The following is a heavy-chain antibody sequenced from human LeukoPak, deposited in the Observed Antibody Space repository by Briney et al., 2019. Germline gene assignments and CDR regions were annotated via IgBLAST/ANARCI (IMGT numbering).Heavy chain of an antibody. V-gene: IGHV3-33*01. CDR2: IWYDGTNK. CDR1: GFTFSSYG. CDR3: GGCNYYFDY. D-gene: IGHD1-1*01. Sequence: GRSLRLSCAASGFTFSSYGMHWVRQAPGKGLEWVAVIWYDGTNKYYADSVKGRFTISRDNSKNTLDLQMNSLRAEDSAVYYCGGCNYYFDYWGEGRSVTVSS. J-gene: IGHJ4*02.